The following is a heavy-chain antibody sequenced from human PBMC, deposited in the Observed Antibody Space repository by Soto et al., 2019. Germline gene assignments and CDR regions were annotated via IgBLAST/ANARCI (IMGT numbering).Heavy chain of an antibody. CDR1: SGSISSSNW. Sequence: SETLSLTCAVSSGSISSSNWWSWVRQPPGKGLEWIGEIYHSGSTNYNPSLKSRVTISVDKSKNQFSLKLSSVTAADTAVYYCAREGGCSGGSCAYYYYYMDVWGKGTTVTVSS. CDR3: AREGGCSGGSCAYYYYYMDV. D-gene: IGHD2-15*01. CDR2: IYHSGST. V-gene: IGHV4-4*02. J-gene: IGHJ6*03.